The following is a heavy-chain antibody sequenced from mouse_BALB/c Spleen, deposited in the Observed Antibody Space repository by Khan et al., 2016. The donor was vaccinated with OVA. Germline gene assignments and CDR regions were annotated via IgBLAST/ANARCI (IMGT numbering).Heavy chain of an antibody. J-gene: IGHJ2*01. CDR3: ARDQVGSYFDC. CDR1: GFTFTDYY. Sequence: EVQLVESGGGLVQPGGSLRLSCATSGFTFTDYYMTWVRQPPGEALEWLGFIATKADGSRTEYSSSVKGRFTISRDTCQTISYLQMTTLRAEDSAAYYCARDQVGSYFDCWGQGTTLTVSS. D-gene: IGHD4-1*02. V-gene: IGHV7-3*02. CDR2: IATKADGSRT.